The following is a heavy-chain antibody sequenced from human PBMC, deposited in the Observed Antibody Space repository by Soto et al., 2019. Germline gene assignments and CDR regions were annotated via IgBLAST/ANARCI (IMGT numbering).Heavy chain of an antibody. D-gene: IGHD6-19*01. Sequence: PGGSLRLSCAASGFTFSSYSMNWVRQAPGKGLEWVSSISSSSSYIYYADSVKGRFTISRDNAKNSLYLQMNSLRAEDTAVYYCARDLGIAVAGTGDWFDPWGQGTLVTVSS. CDR1: GFTFSSYS. J-gene: IGHJ5*02. CDR2: ISSSSSYI. CDR3: ARDLGIAVAGTGDWFDP. V-gene: IGHV3-21*01.